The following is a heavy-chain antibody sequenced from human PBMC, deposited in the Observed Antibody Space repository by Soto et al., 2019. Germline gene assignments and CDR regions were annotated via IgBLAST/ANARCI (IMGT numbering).Heavy chain of an antibody. J-gene: IGHJ6*03. CDR3: ARAARYSFSSVRRDYSFFYMAV. Sequence: EVQVLASGGGLGQPGGSLRLSCAATGFPFVNYAMSWVRQAPGKGLEWVSAISESVDNIHYADAVKGRFSISRDNSNHTLSLQMNSLRPEDTAVYYCARAARYSFSSVRRDYSFFYMAVWGKGTTVTVSS. V-gene: IGHV3-23*01. CDR2: ISESVDNI. D-gene: IGHD5-12*01. CDR1: GFPFVNYA.